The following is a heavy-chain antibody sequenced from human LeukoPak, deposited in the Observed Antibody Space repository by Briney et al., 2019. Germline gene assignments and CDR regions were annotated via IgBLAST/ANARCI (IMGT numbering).Heavy chain of an antibody. D-gene: IGHD3-22*01. CDR2: IKQDGSEK. CDR1: GFTFSSYW. Sequence: PGGTLRLSCAASGFTFSSYWMSWARHSTGKGLEWVANIKQDGSEKYYVDSVKGRFTISRDNAKNSLYLQMNSLRAEDTAVYYCARDSRVSDAFDIWGQGTMVTVSS. J-gene: IGHJ3*02. V-gene: IGHV3-7*01. CDR3: ARDSRVSDAFDI.